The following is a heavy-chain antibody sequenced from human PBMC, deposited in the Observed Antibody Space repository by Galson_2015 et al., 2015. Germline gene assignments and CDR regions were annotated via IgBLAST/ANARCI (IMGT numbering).Heavy chain of an antibody. Sequence: SVKVSCKASGHTFTSYAMHWARQAPGQRLEWMGWINAGNGNTKSSQKFQGRVTITRDTSASTAYMELSSLRSEDTAVYYCATVVPAALRFYYYGMDVWGQGTTVTVSS. J-gene: IGHJ6*02. D-gene: IGHD2-2*01. V-gene: IGHV1-3*01. CDR3: ATVVPAALRFYYYGMDV. CDR1: GHTFTSYA. CDR2: INAGNGNT.